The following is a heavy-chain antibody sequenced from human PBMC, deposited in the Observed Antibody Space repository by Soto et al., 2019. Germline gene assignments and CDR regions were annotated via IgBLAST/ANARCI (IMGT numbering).Heavy chain of an antibody. J-gene: IGHJ6*02. Sequence: PSETLSLTGTVSGVSISSGGFYWSWIRQHPGQGLEWIGYIYYSGSTYYNPSLKSRVTISVDTSKNQFSLKLSSVTAADTAVYYCAGDQAPQSIAAAGTGRYPVYGMDVWGQGTTVTVSS. V-gene: IGHV4-31*03. CDR2: IYYSGST. CDR1: GVSISSGGFY. CDR3: AGDQAPQSIAAAGTGRYPVYGMDV. D-gene: IGHD6-13*01.